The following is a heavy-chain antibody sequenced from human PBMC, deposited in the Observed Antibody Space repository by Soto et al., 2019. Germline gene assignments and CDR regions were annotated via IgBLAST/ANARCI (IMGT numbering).Heavy chain of an antibody. D-gene: IGHD4-17*01. V-gene: IGHV4-39*02. CDR2: IDYSGST. J-gene: IGHJ4*02. Sequence: QLQLQESGPGLVKPSETLSLTCTVSGGSISSSSYYWGWIRHPPGKGLEWIGSIDYSGSTYYNPSLKSRVNISVDSSKSHFSLTLSSGTAADTALYYCARYLRKTTVVTPVGYWGQGTLVTVS. CDR1: GGSISSSSYY. CDR3: ARYLRKTTVVTPVGY.